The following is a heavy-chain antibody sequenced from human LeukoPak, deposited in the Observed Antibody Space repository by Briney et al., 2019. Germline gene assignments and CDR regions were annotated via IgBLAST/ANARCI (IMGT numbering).Heavy chain of an antibody. CDR3: AKPLSKRRYSDNSGYYLVPFDY. Sequence: GGSLRLLCAACGFTLISYGMHWARQAPAKGLVCVADISYDWSNKFYADSVKRRFTISRDNSKNTLYLHMNTLRAEDTGVLYCAKPLSKRRYSDNSGYYLVPFDYWGQGTLVTVSS. CDR1: GFTLISYG. D-gene: IGHD3-22*01. V-gene: IGHV3-30*18. CDR2: ISYDWSNK. J-gene: IGHJ4*02.